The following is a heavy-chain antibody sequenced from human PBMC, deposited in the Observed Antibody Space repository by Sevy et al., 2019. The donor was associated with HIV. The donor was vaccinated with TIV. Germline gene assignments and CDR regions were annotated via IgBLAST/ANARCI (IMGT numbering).Heavy chain of an antibody. CDR1: GFTLSDYY. CDR3: ARDLVLPATTDYYYYGMDV. Sequence: GGSLRLSCAASGFTLSDYYMSWVRQAPGKGLEWISYISDSDSPIDYADSVKGRFTVSWDKAKNSLYLQMNSLRAEDTAVYYCARDLVLPATTDYYYYGMDVWGQGTTVTVSS. J-gene: IGHJ6*02. D-gene: IGHD2-15*01. V-gene: IGHV3-11*04. CDR2: ISDSDSPI.